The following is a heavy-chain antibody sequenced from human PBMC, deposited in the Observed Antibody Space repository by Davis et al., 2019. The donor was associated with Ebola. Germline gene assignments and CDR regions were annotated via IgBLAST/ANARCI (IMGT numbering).Heavy chain of an antibody. CDR2: ISSSSSYI. Sequence: GESLKISCAASGFTFSSYSMNWVRQAPGKGLEWVSSISSSSSYIYYADSVKGRFTISRDNSKNTLYLQMNSLRAEDTAVYYCARDTYDYGDYVGYYYGMDVWGKGTTVTVSS. CDR3: ARDTYDYGDYVGYYYGMDV. D-gene: IGHD4-17*01. CDR1: GFTFSSYS. J-gene: IGHJ6*04. V-gene: IGHV3-21*01.